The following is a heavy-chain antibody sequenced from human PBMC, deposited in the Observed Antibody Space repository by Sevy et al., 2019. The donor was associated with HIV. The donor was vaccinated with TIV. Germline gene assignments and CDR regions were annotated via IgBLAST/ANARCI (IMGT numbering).Heavy chain of an antibody. V-gene: IGHV3-7*01. CDR3: VRAIGTDGSF. Sequence: GGSLRLSCAASGFSLNSYWMSWVRQAPGKGLEWVANIKQEGSVKYYVDSVKGRFTISRDNARNLLYLQMNSLRAEDTALYYCVRAIGTDGSFWGQGTLVTVSS. CDR2: IKQEGSVK. J-gene: IGHJ4*02. CDR1: GFSLNSYW. D-gene: IGHD6-13*01.